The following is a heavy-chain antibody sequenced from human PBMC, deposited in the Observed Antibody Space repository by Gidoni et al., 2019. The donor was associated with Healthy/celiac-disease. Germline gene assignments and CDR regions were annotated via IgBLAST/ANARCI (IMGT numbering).Heavy chain of an antibody. J-gene: IGHJ3*02. Sequence: QVQLQASGPGLVHPWATLSLTCTVSGGSISSYYWSWIRQPPGKGLEWIGYIYYSGSTNYNPSLKSRVTISVDTSKNQFSLKLSSVTAADTAVYYCASSGYHDAFDIWGQGTMVTVSS. CDR3: ASSGYHDAFDI. CDR1: GGSISSYY. CDR2: IYYSGST. D-gene: IGHD3-22*01. V-gene: IGHV4-59*01.